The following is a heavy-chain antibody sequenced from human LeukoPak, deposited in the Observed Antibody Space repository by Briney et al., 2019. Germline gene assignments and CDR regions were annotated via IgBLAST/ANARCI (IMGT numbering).Heavy chain of an antibody. Sequence: PETLSLTCGISGGSITSSNYYWGWIRQPPGKGLEWIGTIHHSGTPSYNPSLQSRVTISVDTSKNHFSLRLTSVTAADTAIYYCARHPSRRCMAAPAGVHCWGQATLVIVSS. CDR1: GGSITSSNYY. CDR3: ARHPSRRCMAAPAGVHC. CDR2: IHHSGTP. J-gene: IGHJ4*01. V-gene: IGHV4-39*01. D-gene: IGHD6-13*01.